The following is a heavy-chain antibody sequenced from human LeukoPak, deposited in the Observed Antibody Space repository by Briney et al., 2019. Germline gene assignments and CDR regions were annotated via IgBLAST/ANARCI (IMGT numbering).Heavy chain of an antibody. CDR2: ISGSGGST. Sequence: PGGSLRLSCAASGYAMSWVRQAPGKGLEWASAISGSGGSTYYADSVKGRFTISRDNSKNTLYLQMNSLRAEDTAVYYCARGTETKPFWSGYWVDVWGQGTTVTVSS. D-gene: IGHD3-3*01. CDR3: ARGTETKPFWSGYWVDV. J-gene: IGHJ6*02. CDR1: GYA. V-gene: IGHV3-23*01.